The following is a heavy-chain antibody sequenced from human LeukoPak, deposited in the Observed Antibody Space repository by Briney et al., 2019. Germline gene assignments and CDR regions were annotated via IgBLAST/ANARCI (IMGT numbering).Heavy chain of an antibody. Sequence: SETLSLACTVSGGSITSGGYYWSWIRQHPGKGLEWIGYIYYSGSTYYNPSLKSRVTISVDTSKNQFSLKLSSVTAADTAVYYCARVRSCSSTSCYTRFDPWGQGTLVTVSS. CDR1: GGSITSGGYY. CDR2: IYYSGST. V-gene: IGHV4-31*03. D-gene: IGHD2-2*02. CDR3: ARVRSCSSTSCYTRFDP. J-gene: IGHJ5*02.